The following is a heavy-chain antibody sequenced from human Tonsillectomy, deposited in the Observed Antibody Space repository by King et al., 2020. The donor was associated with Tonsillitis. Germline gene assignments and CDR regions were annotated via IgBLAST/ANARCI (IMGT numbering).Heavy chain of an antibody. D-gene: IGHD1-26*01. CDR3: SIGGVGPTTRYYYDGMDV. V-gene: IGHV3-23*04. J-gene: IGHJ6*02. Sequence: VQLVESGGGLVQPGGSLRLSCAASGLTFSTYDMTWVRQAPGKGLEWVSGISGSFGSTYYADSVKGRFTISRDNSKNTLYLQMNYLRADDTAVYYCSIGGVGPTTRYYYDGMDVWGQGTTDTVSS. CDR1: GLTFSTYD. CDR2: ISGSFGST.